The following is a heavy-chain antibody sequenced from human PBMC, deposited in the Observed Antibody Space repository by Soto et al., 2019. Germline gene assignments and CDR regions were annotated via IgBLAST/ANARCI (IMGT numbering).Heavy chain of an antibody. J-gene: IGHJ3*02. Sequence: EVQLLESGGGLVQPGGSLRLSCVASGFTFSSYAMSWVRQAPGKGLEWVSAISGSGGSTYYADSVKGRFTISRDNSKNTLYLQMNSLRAEDTAVYYCAKVDTSGTDAFDIWGQGTMVTVSS. CDR2: ISGSGGST. CDR1: GFTFSSYA. CDR3: AKVDTSGTDAFDI. V-gene: IGHV3-23*01. D-gene: IGHD1-1*01.